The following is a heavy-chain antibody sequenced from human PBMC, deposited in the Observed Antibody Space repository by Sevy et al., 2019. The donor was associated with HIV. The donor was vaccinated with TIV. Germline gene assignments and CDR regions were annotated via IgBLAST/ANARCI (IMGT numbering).Heavy chain of an antibody. CDR1: GFTFSSYS. V-gene: IGHV3-21*01. Sequence: GGSLRLSCAASGFTFSSYSMNWVCQAPGKGLEWVSSISSSSSYIYYADSVKGRFTISRDNAKNSLYLQMNSLRAEDTAVYYCARSYYYDSSGYGDAFDIWGQGTMVTVSS. CDR3: ARSYYYDSSGYGDAFDI. CDR2: ISSSSSYI. J-gene: IGHJ3*02. D-gene: IGHD3-22*01.